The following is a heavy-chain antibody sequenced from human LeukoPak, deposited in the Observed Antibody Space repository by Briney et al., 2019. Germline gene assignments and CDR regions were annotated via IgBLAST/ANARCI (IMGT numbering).Heavy chain of an antibody. CDR2: ISPGGEIP. CDR1: GFTFSDYY. D-gene: IGHD3-10*01. Sequence: GGSLRLSCAASGFTFSDYYMSWIRQAPGKGLEWVSGISPGGEIPYYADSVKGRFTISRDNSKDTVSLQMHSLRAEDTATYYCAKDDGWLYYNDWGQGTLVTVSS. CDR3: AKDDGWLYYND. V-gene: IGHV3-23*01. J-gene: IGHJ4*02.